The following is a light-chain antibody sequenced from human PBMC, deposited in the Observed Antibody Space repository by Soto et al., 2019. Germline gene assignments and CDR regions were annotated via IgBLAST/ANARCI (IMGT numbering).Light chain of an antibody. CDR2: GAS. Sequence: EIVMTQSPATLSVSPEERATLSCRASQSVSSNLAWYQQKPGQAPRLLIYGASTRATGIPARFSGSGSGTEFTLTISSLQFEDFAVYYCQQYNNWPPWTFGQGTKVEIK. J-gene: IGKJ1*01. CDR1: QSVSSN. V-gene: IGKV3-15*01. CDR3: QQYNNWPPWT.